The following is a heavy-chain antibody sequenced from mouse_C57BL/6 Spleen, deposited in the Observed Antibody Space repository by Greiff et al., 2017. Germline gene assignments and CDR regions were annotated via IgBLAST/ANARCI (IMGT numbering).Heavy chain of an antibody. CDR3: ATYGSSYWYFDV. CDR2: IDPSDSET. V-gene: IGHV1-52*01. J-gene: IGHJ1*03. D-gene: IGHD1-1*01. Sequence: QVQLQQPGAELVRPGSSVKLSSKASGYTFTSYWMHWVKQRPIQGLEWIGNIDPSDSETHYNQKFKDKATLTVDKSSSTAYMQLSSLTSEDSAVYYCATYGSSYWYFDVWGTGTTVTVSS. CDR1: GYTFTSYW.